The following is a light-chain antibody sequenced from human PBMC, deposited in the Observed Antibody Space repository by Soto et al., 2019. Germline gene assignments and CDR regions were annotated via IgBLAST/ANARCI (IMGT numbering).Light chain of an antibody. CDR2: GNS. Sequence: QPVLTQPPSVSGAPGQRVTISCTGSSSNIGAGYDVHWYQQLPGTAPKLLIYGNSNRPSGVPDRFSGSKSGTSASLAITGLQAEDEADYYCQSSDSSLSGSVVFGGGTKVTVL. J-gene: IGLJ3*02. V-gene: IGLV1-40*01. CDR3: QSSDSSLSGSVV. CDR1: SSNIGAGYD.